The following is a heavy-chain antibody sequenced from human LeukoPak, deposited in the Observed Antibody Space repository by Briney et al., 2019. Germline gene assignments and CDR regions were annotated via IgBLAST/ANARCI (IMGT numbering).Heavy chain of an antibody. V-gene: IGHV4-4*08. CDR3: ARIYCSSTSCYLDY. Sequence: SETLSLTCSVSGGSISTYYWTWIRQPPGKGLEWIGHTFNSGSTNYNPSLKSRVTISVDTSKNQFSLKLSSVTAADTAVYYCARIYCSSTSCYLDYWGQGTLVTVSS. CDR1: GGSISTYY. D-gene: IGHD2-2*01. J-gene: IGHJ4*02. CDR2: TFNSGST.